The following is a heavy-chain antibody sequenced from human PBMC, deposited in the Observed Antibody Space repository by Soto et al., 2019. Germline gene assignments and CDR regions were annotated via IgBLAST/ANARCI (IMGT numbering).Heavy chain of an antibody. CDR1: GYTFTSYD. Sequence: QVQLVQSGAEVKKPGASVKVSCKASGYTFTSYDINWVRQAIGQGLEWMGWMNPNSGNTGYAQKFQGRVTMTRNTSISTAYMELSSLRSEDTAVYYCARNFDWIFAFDPWGQGTLVTVSS. CDR3: ARNFDWIFAFDP. V-gene: IGHV1-8*01. CDR2: MNPNSGNT. D-gene: IGHD3-9*01. J-gene: IGHJ5*02.